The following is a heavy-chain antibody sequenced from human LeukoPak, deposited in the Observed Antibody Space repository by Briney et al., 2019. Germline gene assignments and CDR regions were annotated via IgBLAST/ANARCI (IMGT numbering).Heavy chain of an antibody. D-gene: IGHD5-12*01. J-gene: IGHJ4*02. Sequence: SQTLSLTCTVSGHSIRSGYYWGWIRPPPGKGLEWIGRIYHSGSTYYNPSLKSRVTISVETSKNQFSLKLSSVTAADTAVYYCASPLVVATIHWGQGTLVTVSS. CDR1: GHSIRSGYY. V-gene: IGHV4-38-2*02. CDR3: ASPLVVATIH. CDR2: IYHSGST.